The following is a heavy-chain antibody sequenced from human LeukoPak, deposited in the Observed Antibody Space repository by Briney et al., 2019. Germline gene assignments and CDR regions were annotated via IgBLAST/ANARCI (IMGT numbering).Heavy chain of an antibody. Sequence: SETLSLTCTVSGGSISRYYWSWIRQPPGKGLEWIGYIYYTGTSNYNPSLKSRVTMSIDTAKNQFSLNLSSVTAADTAVYYCARDLNYYDGSTYYDAFDIWGQGTLVTVSS. V-gene: IGHV4-59*01. CDR3: ARDLNYYDGSTYYDAFDI. J-gene: IGHJ3*02. D-gene: IGHD3-22*01. CDR2: IYYTGTS. CDR1: GGSISRYY.